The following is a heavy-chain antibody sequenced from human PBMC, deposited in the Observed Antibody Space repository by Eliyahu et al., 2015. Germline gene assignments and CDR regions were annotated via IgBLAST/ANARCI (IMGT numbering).Heavy chain of an antibody. Sequence: EVQVVESGGGLVQPGGSLRLSCAVSGFTLNSYWMTWVRQAPGKGLEWLANIKPDESEKYYVGSVKGRFSISRDNAKNSLYLQMNSLRVEDTAVYYCAREGGSGYSFDYWGQGTLVTVSS. V-gene: IGHV3-7*04. D-gene: IGHD3-22*01. CDR3: AREGGSGYSFDY. CDR1: GFTLNSYW. CDR2: IKPDESEK. J-gene: IGHJ4*02.